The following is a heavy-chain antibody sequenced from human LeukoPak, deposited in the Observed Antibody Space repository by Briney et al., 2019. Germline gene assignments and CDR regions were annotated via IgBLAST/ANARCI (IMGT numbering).Heavy chain of an antibody. CDR2: IWYDGSKK. CDR1: GFTFSSYG. D-gene: IGHD4-17*01. CDR3: AKDRDDYGDYIFDY. Sequence: PGGSLRLSCAASGFTFSSYGMHWVRQAPGKGLEWVAVIWYDGSKKYYADSVKGRFTISRDNSKNTLYLQMNSLRAEDTAVYSCAKDRDDYGDYIFDYWGQGTLVTVSS. J-gene: IGHJ4*02. V-gene: IGHV3-33*06.